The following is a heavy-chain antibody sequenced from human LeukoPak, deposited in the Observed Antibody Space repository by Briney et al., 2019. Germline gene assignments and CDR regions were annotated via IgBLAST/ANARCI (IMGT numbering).Heavy chain of an antibody. CDR1: GDSVSSNTAA. CDR2: TYYRSKWYN. V-gene: IGHV6-1*01. Sequence: SQTLSLTCAISGDSVSSNTAAWNWIRQSPSRGLECLGRTYYRSKWYNHYAVSVKSRITINPDTSKNQFSLQLNSVTPEDTAVYYCARDLPEAAPFDYWGQGTLVTVSS. D-gene: IGHD6-25*01. CDR3: ARDLPEAAPFDY. J-gene: IGHJ4*02.